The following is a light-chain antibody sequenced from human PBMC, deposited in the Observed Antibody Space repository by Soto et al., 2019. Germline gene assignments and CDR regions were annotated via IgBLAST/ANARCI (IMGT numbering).Light chain of an antibody. Sequence: DIQMTQSPSSLSASVGDRVTITCRASQIINNHLNWYQQRPGKAPMLLIFGAVSLHSGVPSRFSGSGSGTDFTLTISSLQPEDFATYYCQQGYTTPVTFGQGTRRRL. CDR2: GAV. CDR1: QIINNH. CDR3: QQGYTTPVT. V-gene: IGKV1-39*01. J-gene: IGKJ5*01.